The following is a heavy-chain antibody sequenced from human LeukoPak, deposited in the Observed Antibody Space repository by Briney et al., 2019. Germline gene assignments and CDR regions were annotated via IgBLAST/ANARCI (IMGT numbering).Heavy chain of an antibody. CDR3: ARVGILISSLAFDI. CDR2: ISSSSSYI. D-gene: IGHD3/OR15-3a*01. V-gene: IGHV3-21*01. J-gene: IGHJ3*02. CDR1: GFTFSSYG. Sequence: GGSLRLSCAASGFTFSSYGMHWVRQAPGKGVEWVSSISSSSSYIYYADSVKGRFTISRDNAKNSLYLQMNSLRAEDTAVYYCARVGILISSLAFDIWGQGTMVTVSS.